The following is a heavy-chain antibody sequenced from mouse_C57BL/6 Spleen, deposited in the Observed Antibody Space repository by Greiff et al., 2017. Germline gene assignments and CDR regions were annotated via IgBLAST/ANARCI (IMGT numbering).Heavy chain of an antibody. V-gene: IGHV1-15*01. Sequence: QVQLQQSGAELVRPGASVTLSCKASGYTFTDYEMHWVKQTPVHGLEWIGAIDPETGGTAYNQKFKGKAILTADKSSSTAYMELRSLTSEDSAVYYCTRSPYYGSYWYFDVWGTGTTVTVSS. CDR3: TRSPYYGSYWYFDV. CDR1: GYTFTDYE. D-gene: IGHD1-1*01. CDR2: IDPETGGT. J-gene: IGHJ1*03.